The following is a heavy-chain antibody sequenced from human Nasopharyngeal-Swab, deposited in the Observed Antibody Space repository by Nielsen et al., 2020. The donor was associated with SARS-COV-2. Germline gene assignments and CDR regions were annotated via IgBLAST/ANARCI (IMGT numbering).Heavy chain of an antibody. J-gene: IGHJ4*02. CDR3: ASRYSGNFYFDY. V-gene: IGHV4-39*01. CDR2: LYYSGST. D-gene: IGHD5-12*01. Sequence: RQAPGKGLEWIGDLYYSGSTYYNPSRKSRLTMSVDTSKNHYSQKLGSVPAADTAIYYCASRYSGNFYFDYWSQGTLVTVSS.